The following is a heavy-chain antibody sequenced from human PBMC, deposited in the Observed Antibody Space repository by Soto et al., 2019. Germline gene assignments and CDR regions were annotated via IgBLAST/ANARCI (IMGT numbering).Heavy chain of an antibody. CDR3: ARDRAHGPSGYDYGY. CDR1: GFTFSSYG. CDR2: IWYDGSNK. D-gene: IGHD5-12*01. J-gene: IGHJ4*02. Sequence: QVQLVESGGGVVQPGRSLRLSCAASGFTFSSYGMHWVRQAPGKGLEWVAVIWYDGSNKYYADSVKGRFTISRDNSKNTLYLQMNSLRAEDTAVYYCARDRAHGPSGYDYGYWGQGTLVTVSS. V-gene: IGHV3-33*01.